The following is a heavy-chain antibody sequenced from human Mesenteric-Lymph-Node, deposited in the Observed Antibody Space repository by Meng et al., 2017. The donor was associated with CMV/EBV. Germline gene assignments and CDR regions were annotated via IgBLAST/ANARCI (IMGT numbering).Heavy chain of an antibody. CDR2: ISAYNGNT. V-gene: IGHV1-18*01. CDR1: GYTFTSYG. D-gene: IGHD6-13*01. CDR3: ARDGGIAAAGTPGDNWFDP. Sequence: ASVKVSCKASGYTFTSYGISWVRQAPGQGLEWMGWISAYNGNTNYAQKLQGRVTMTTDTSTSTAYMELRSLRSDDTAVYYCARDGGIAAAGTPGDNWFDPWGQGTLVTVSS. J-gene: IGHJ5*02.